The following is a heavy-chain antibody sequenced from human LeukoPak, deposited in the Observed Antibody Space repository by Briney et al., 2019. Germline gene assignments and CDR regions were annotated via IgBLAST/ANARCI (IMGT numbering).Heavy chain of an antibody. CDR1: GDSVSSNSAA. Sequence: SQTLSLTCAISGDSVSSNSAAWNWIRQSPSRGLEWLGRTYYRSKWYNDYAVSVKSRITINPDTSKNQFSLQLNSVTPEDTAVYYCARDVISSSGYYYVNYYYYYMDVWGKGTTVTVSS. CDR2: TYYRSKWYN. CDR3: ARDVISSSGYYYVNYYYYYMDV. J-gene: IGHJ6*03. V-gene: IGHV6-1*01. D-gene: IGHD3-22*01.